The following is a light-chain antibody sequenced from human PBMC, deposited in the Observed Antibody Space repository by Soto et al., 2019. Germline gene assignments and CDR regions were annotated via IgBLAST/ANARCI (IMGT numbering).Light chain of an antibody. CDR1: QSVSSNY. J-gene: IGKJ3*01. V-gene: IGKV3-20*01. Sequence: EIVLTQSPGTLSLSPGERATLSCRASQSVSSNYLAWYQQKPGQAPRLLIYGASSRATGIPDRVSGGGSGTDFTLTISRLEPEDFAVYYCQQYGSSLFTFGPGTKVDFK. CDR2: GAS. CDR3: QQYGSSLFT.